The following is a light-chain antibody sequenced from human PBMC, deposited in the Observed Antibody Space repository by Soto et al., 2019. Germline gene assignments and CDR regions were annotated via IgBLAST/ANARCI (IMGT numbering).Light chain of an antibody. CDR1: QSVSSK. Sequence: EIVMTQSPATLSVSPGERATLSCGASQSVSSKIASYQQRPGQAPRLLIYAASTRATDIPARFSGSGSETEFTLSISTVEPEDFAVYYCQQYGGWPRTFGQGTELEIK. J-gene: IGKJ2*01. V-gene: IGKV3D-15*01. CDR2: AAS. CDR3: QQYGGWPRT.